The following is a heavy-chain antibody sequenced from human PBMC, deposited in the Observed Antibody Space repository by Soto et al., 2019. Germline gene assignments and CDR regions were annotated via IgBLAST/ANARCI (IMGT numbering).Heavy chain of an antibody. CDR3: VRVGVGIGNHFDS. Sequence: SETLSLTCSVSNGSISGFYWTWIRQPPGKILEWIGYIHYSGRTDYNPSLTSRATMSVDTSKNQFSLNLKSITAADTAVYCCVRVGVGIGNHFDSWGRGTLVTVSS. D-gene: IGHD1-26*01. V-gene: IGHV4-59*12. CDR2: IHYSGRT. CDR1: NGSISGFY. J-gene: IGHJ4*02.